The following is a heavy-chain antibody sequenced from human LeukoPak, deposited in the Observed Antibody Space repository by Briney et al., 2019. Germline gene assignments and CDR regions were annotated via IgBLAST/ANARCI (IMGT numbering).Heavy chain of an antibody. Sequence: GGSLRLSCAASGFTFDDYAMHWVRQAPGKGLEWVSLISGDGGSTYFADSVKGRFTISRDNIKDSLYLQMNSLRTEDTALYYCAKEMATPFDYWGQGTLVTVSS. D-gene: IGHD5-24*01. CDR3: AKEMATPFDY. V-gene: IGHV3-43*02. CDR1: GFTFDDYA. J-gene: IGHJ4*02. CDR2: ISGDGGST.